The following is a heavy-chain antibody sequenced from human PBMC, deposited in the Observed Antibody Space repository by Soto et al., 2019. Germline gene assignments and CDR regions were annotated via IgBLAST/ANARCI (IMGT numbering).Heavy chain of an antibody. D-gene: IGHD3-9*01. CDR1: GYTFTGYY. J-gene: IGHJ6*03. Sequence: GASVKVSCKASGYTFTGYYMHWVRQAPGQGLEWMGWINPNSGGTNYAQKFQGWVTMTRDTSISTAYMELSRLRSDDTAVYYCAREVIDYDILTGYRYYYMDVWGKGTTVTVSS. CDR3: AREVIDYDILTGYRYYYMDV. CDR2: INPNSGGT. V-gene: IGHV1-2*04.